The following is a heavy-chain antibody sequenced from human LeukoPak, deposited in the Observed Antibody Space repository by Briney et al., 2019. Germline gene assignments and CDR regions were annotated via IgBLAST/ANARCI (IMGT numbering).Heavy chain of an antibody. CDR3: AKGNKWLSLGYFDY. D-gene: IGHD3-22*01. J-gene: IGHJ4*02. CDR1: GFTFSSYG. V-gene: IGHV3-30*02. CDR2: IRYDGSNK. Sequence: GGSLRLSCAASGFTFSSYGMHWVRQAPGKGLEWVAFIRYDGSNKYYADSVKGRFTISRDNSKNTLYLQMNSLRAEDTAVYYCAKGNKWLSLGYFDYWGQGTLVTVSS.